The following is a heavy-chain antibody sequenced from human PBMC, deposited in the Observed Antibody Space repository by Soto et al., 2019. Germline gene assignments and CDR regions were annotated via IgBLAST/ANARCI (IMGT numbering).Heavy chain of an antibody. D-gene: IGHD6-6*01. Sequence: PSETLSLTCAVYGGSFSGYYWSWIRQPPGKGPEWIGEINHSGSTNYNPSLKSRVTISVDKSISTAYLQWSSLKASDTAMYYCASPAYSSSPAPGGMGVWGQGTTVTVSS. J-gene: IGHJ6*02. V-gene: IGHV4-34*01. CDR2: INHSGST. CDR3: ASPAYSSSPAPGGMGV. CDR1: GGSFSGYY.